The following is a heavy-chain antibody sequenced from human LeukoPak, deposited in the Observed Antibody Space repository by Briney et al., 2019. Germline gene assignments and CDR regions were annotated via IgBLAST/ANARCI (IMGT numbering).Heavy chain of an antibody. J-gene: IGHJ4*02. Sequence: PGGSLRLSCVTSGFNFSDSRMTWVRQAPGKGLQWVAHVNRDGTEKHFLDSVEGRFTISRDNAKKSLYLQMSSLRPQDTAVYFCVRGDWYFESWGQGTLVTVSS. CDR3: VRGDWYFES. V-gene: IGHV3-7*04. D-gene: IGHD2-21*01. CDR1: GFNFSDSR. CDR2: VNRDGTEK.